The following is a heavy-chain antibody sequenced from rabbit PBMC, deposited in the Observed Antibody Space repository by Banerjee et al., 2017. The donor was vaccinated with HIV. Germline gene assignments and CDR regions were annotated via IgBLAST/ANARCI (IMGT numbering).Heavy chain of an antibody. CDR1: GFDFSSYY. CDR3: ARLYAGSSRIFNL. J-gene: IGHJ4*01. D-gene: IGHD8-1*01. CDR2: IDPVFGST. V-gene: IGHV1S7*01. Sequence: QLEESGGGLVQPGGSLKLSCKASGFDFSSYYMSWVRQAPGKGLEWIGYIDPVFGSTYYASWVNGRFTISSHNAQNTLYLQLNSLTAADTATYFCARLYAGSSRIFNLWGPGTLVTVS.